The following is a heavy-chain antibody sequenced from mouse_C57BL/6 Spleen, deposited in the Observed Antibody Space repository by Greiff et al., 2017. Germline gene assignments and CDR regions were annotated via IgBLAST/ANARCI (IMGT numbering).Heavy chain of an antibody. V-gene: IGHV1-82*01. CDR1: GYAFSSSW. J-gene: IGHJ4*01. Sequence: VQLQQSGPELVKPGASVKISCKASGYAFSSSWMHWVKQRPGKGLEWIGRIYPGDGDTNYNGKFKGKATLTEDKSSSTAYMQLSSLTSEDSAVCSCASAYGDYGYDMDYWGPGTSVTVSS. D-gene: IGHD2-13*01. CDR2: IYPGDGDT. CDR3: ASAYGDYGYDMDY.